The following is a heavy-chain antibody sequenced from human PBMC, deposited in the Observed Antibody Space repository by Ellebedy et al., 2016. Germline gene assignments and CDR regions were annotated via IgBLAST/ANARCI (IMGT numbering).Heavy chain of an antibody. J-gene: IGHJ3*02. D-gene: IGHD6-6*01. V-gene: IGHV4-39*01. CDR3: ARQYSSSSGDAFDI. CDR1: GGSISSSSYY. Sequence: SETLSLTXTVSGGSISSSSYYWGWIRQPPGKGLEWIGSIYYSGSTYYNPSLKSRVTISVDTSKNQFSLKLSSVTAADTAVYYCARQYSSSSGDAFDIWGQGTMVTVSS. CDR2: IYYSGST.